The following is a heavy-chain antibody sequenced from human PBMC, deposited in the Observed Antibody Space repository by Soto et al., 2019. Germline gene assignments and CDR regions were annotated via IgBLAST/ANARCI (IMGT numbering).Heavy chain of an antibody. CDR1: GGSISSGGYY. CDR3: ARDRLVRGVIKGPNWFDP. D-gene: IGHD3-10*01. Sequence: SETLSLTCTVSGGSISSGGYYWSWIRQHPGKGLEWIGYIYYSGSTYYNPSLKSRVTISVDTSKNQFSLKLSSMTAADTAVYYCARDRLVRGVIKGPNWFDPWGQGTLVTVSS. V-gene: IGHV4-31*03. CDR2: IYYSGST. J-gene: IGHJ5*02.